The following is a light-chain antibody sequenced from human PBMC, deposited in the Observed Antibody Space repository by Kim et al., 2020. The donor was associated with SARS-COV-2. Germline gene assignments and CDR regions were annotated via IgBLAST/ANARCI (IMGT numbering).Light chain of an antibody. CDR1: RRDIATYNY. J-gene: IGLJ3*02. CDR2: DVT. V-gene: IGLV2-14*04. CDR3: SSYTLSSTWV. Sequence: GQSITLSCTGGRRDIATYNYVSWYQQHPGKAPKLMIYDVTERPSGVSNRFSGSKSDNTASLTISGLQAEDEADYYCSSYTLSSTWVFGGGTQLTVL.